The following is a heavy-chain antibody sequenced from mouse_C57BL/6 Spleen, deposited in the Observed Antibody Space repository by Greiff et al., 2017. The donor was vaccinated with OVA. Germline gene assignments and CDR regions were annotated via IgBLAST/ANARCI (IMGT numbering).Heavy chain of an antibody. J-gene: IGHJ3*01. D-gene: IGHD1-1*01. V-gene: IGHV14-4*01. CDR1: GFNIKDDY. Sequence: EVQLVESGAELVRPGDSVKLSCTASGFNIKDDYMHWVKQRPEQGLEWIGRIDPENGDTEYASKFQGKATITADTSSNTAYLQLSSLPAEDTAVYYCTMDFTGTSWFAYWGQGPLVPVSA. CDR3: TMDFTGTSWFAY. CDR2: IDPENGDT.